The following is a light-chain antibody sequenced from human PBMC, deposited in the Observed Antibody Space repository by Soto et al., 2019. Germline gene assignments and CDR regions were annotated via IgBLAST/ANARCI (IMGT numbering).Light chain of an antibody. V-gene: IGKV1-6*02. CDR3: LQGFNYLLT. CDR1: QGIRND. CDR2: GAT. Sequence: AIQMTQSPSSLSASVGDRITITCRASQGIRNDLAWYQQTPGKAPKLLVYGATSLQRGVPSRFSGSGSGTNFTLTISNLQPEDFATYYCLQGFNYLLTFGGGTKVEIK. J-gene: IGKJ4*01.